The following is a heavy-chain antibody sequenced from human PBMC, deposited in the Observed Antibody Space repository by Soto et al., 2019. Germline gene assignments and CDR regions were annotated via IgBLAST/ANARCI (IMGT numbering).Heavy chain of an antibody. J-gene: IGHJ4*02. CDR1: GGSFSGYY. CDR2: INHSGST. V-gene: IGHV4-34*01. Sequence: SETLSLTCAVYGGSFSGYYWTWIRQPPGTGLEWIGEINHSGSTNYNPSLKSRVTISVDTSKNQFSLKLTSVTAADTAVYYCAREKITGRLDYWGQGILVTASS. CDR3: AREKITGRLDY. D-gene: IGHD2-8*02.